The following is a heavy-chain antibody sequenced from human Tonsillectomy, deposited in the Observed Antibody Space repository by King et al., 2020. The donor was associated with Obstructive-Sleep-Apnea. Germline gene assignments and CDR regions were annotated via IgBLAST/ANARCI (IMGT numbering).Heavy chain of an antibody. CDR2: ITNNGGST. V-gene: IGHV3-64D*06. CDR3: VKGSEFYADSRATD. Sequence: EVQLVESGGGLVQPGGSLRLSCSASGFSFSNYAMHWVRQAPGKGLEYVSAITNNGGSTYYTDSIKGRFTISRDNSMDTLYLQMSSLRPDDTAVYYCVKGSEFYADSRATDWGQGTLVTVSS. J-gene: IGHJ4*02. D-gene: IGHD3-22*01. CDR1: GFSFSNYA.